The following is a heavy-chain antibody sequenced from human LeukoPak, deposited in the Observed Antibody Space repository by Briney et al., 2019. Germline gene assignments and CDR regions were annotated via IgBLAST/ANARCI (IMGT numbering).Heavy chain of an antibody. CDR2: IYTSGSN. CDR1: GRSISSFY. J-gene: IGHJ5*02. Sequence: PSETLSLTCTVSGRSISSFYWSWLGPPAGKGLEWSGRIYTSGSNNYNPSLKSRVTMSVDTSQNQFSLKLSSVTAADTAVYYCPRVNPSSTAARENWFDPWGEGTLVTVSS. D-gene: IGHD6-6*01. V-gene: IGHV4-4*07. CDR3: PRVNPSSTAARENWFDP.